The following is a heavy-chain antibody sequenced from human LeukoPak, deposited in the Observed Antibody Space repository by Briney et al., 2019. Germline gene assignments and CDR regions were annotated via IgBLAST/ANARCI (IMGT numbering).Heavy chain of an antibody. CDR3: ATSQTTSGQYGNAFYI. J-gene: IGHJ3*02. CDR1: GFTFSSYW. V-gene: IGHV3-7*01. Sequence: GGSLRLSCAASGFTFSSYWMSWVRQAPGKGLEWLANIKQDGSGKYYVDPVKGRFTISRDNAKNSLHLQMNSLRVEDTAVYWCATSQTTSGQYGNAFYIWGLGTMVTVSS. CDR2: IKQDGSGK. D-gene: IGHD6-19*01.